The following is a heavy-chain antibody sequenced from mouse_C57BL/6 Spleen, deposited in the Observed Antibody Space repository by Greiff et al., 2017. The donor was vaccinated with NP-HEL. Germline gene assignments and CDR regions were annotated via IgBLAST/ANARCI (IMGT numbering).Heavy chain of an antibody. D-gene: IGHD1-1*01. V-gene: IGHV1-81*01. CDR1: GYTFTSYG. J-gene: IGHJ2*01. Sequence: QVQLKQSGAELARPGASVKLSCKASGYTFTSYGISWVKQRTGQGLEWIGEIYPRSGNTYYNEKFKGKATLTADKSSSTAYMELRSLTSEDSAVYFCARYPPFCGSSYGYFDYWGQGTTLTVSS. CDR3: ARYPPFCGSSYGYFDY. CDR2: IYPRSGNT.